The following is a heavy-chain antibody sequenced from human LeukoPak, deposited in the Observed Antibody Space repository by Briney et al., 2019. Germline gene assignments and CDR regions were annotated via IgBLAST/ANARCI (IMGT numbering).Heavy chain of an antibody. CDR1: GFTFSDHY. J-gene: IGHJ4*02. D-gene: IGHD5/OR15-5a*01. CDR2: IRKKAHSYST. V-gene: IGHV3-72*01. Sequence: PGGSLRLSCTVSGFTFSDHYMDWVRQAPGKGLEWVGHIRKKAHSYSTEYAASVRGRFTISRDDSQNSMYLEMNSLETEDTAVYYCTRVSPLAYFFDFWGQGALVTVSS. CDR3: TRVSPLAYFFDF.